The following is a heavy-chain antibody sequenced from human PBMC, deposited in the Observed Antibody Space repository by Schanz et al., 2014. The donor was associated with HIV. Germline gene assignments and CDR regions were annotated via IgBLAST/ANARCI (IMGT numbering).Heavy chain of an antibody. CDR1: GFTFDSYG. V-gene: IGHV3-33*08. J-gene: IGHJ5*02. CDR2: IYYDGTNK. D-gene: IGHD1-20*01. CDR3: ARDYHWNWFDP. Sequence: QVQLVESGGGVVQPGRSLRLSCAASGFTFDSYGIHWVRQAPGKGLEWVALIYYDGTNKYYTDSVKGRFTISRDNSKNTLYLQMNSLRAEDTAVYYCARDYHWNWFDPWGQGTLITVSP.